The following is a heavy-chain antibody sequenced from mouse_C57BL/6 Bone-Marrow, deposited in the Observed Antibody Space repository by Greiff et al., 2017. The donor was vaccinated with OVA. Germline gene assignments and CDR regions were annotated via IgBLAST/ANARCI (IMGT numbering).Heavy chain of an antibody. J-gene: IGHJ4*01. Sequence: DVMLVESGGGLVQSGRSLRLSCATSGFTFSDFYMEWVRQAPGKGLEWIAASRNKANDYTTEYSASVKGRFIVSRDTSQSILYLQMNALRAEDTAIYYCARDAHYSNYGGAMDYWGQGTSVTVSS. D-gene: IGHD2-5*01. CDR3: ARDAHYSNYGGAMDY. CDR1: GFTFSDFY. CDR2: SRNKANDYTT. V-gene: IGHV7-1*01.